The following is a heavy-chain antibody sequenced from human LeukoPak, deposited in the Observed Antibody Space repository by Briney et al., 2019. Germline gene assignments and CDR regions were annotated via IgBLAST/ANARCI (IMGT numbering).Heavy chain of an antibody. V-gene: IGHV1-2*02. Sequence: ASVKVSCKASGYTFTGYYMHWVRQAPGQGLEWMGWINPNSGGTNYAQKFQGRVTMTRDTSISTAYMELSRLRSDDTAVYYCARGSSFPTYYYYYMDVWGKGTTVTVSS. CDR1: GYTFTGYY. J-gene: IGHJ6*03. CDR3: ARGSSFPTYYYYYMDV. CDR2: INPNSGGT. D-gene: IGHD6-6*01.